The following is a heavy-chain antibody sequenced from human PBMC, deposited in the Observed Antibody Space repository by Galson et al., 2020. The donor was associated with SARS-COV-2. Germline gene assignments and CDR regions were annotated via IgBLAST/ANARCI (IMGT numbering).Heavy chain of an antibody. V-gene: IGHV3-73*01. D-gene: IGHD3-3*01. J-gene: IGHJ6*02. Sequence: GGSLRLSCAASGFTFSGSAMHWVRQASGKGLEWVGRIRSKANSYATAYAASVKGRFTISRDDSKNTAYLQMNSLKTEDTAVYYCTRLTYYDFWSGYYRDVWGQGTTVTVSS. CDR1: GFTFSGSA. CDR3: TRLTYYDFWSGYYRDV. CDR2: IRSKANSYAT.